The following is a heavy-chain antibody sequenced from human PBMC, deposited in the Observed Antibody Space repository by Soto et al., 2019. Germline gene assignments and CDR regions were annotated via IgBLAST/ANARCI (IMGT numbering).Heavy chain of an antibody. V-gene: IGHV3-23*01. CDR3: AKDRLGGNFDY. J-gene: IGHJ4*02. CDR1: GFTFEDYA. CDR2: ISGTGGST. Sequence: GGSLRLSYAASGFTFEDYAMNWVRQAPGKGLEWVATISGTGGSTYYADSVKGRFTISRDNSKNTLYLQMISLRVEDTAVYYCAKDRLGGNFDYWGQGTQVTVSS.